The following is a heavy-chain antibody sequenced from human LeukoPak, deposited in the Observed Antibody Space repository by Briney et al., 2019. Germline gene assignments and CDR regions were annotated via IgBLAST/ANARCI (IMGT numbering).Heavy chain of an antibody. CDR1: GFTFSSYS. V-gene: IGHV3-30*02. CDR3: AKPGGVYYYDRSGYLEY. Sequence: TGGSLRLSCAASGFTFSSYSMNWVRQAPGKGLEWVAFIRNDGSETYYADSVKGRFTISRDNSNNTLDLQMNSLRAEDTAVYYCAKPGGVYYYDRSGYLEYWGQGTLVTVSS. CDR2: IRNDGSET. J-gene: IGHJ4*02. D-gene: IGHD3-22*01.